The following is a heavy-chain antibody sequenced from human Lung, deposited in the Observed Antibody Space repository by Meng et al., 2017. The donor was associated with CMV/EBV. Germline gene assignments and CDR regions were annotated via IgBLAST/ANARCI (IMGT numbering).Heavy chain of an antibody. V-gene: IGHV3-23*01. Sequence: GGSXRLXXTASGCTFSSYAMSWVRQAPGKGLEWVSAISGSGGSTYYADSVKGRFTISRDNSKNTLYLQMNILRAEDTAVYYCAKDWVDIVVVPAADVWGQGXTVTVSS. CDR1: GCTFSSYA. CDR2: ISGSGGST. D-gene: IGHD2-2*03. J-gene: IGHJ6*02. CDR3: AKDWVDIVVVPAADV.